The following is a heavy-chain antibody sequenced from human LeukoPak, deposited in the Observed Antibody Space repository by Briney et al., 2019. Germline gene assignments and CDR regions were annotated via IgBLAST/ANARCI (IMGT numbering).Heavy chain of an antibody. D-gene: IGHD3-22*01. CDR1: GGSISSGSYY. Sequence: SETLSLTCTVSGGSISSGSYYWSWIRQPAGKGLEWIGRIYASGSTNYNPSLKSRVTISVDTSKNQFSLNLSSVTAADTAVYYCARNGGESRGRSSYQHWGQGTLVTVSS. J-gene: IGHJ1*01. V-gene: IGHV4-61*02. CDR2: IYASGST. CDR3: ARNGGESRGRSSYQH.